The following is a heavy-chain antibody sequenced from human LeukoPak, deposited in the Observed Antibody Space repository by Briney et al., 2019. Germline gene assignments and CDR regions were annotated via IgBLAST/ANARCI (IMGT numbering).Heavy chain of an antibody. Sequence: SETLSLTCAVYGGSFSGYYWSWIHQPPGKGLEWIGEINHSGSTNYNPSLKSRVTISVDTSKNQFSLKLSSVTAADTAVYYCARGGKSGYSYGPLARSLDYWGQGTLVTVSS. CDR3: ARGGKSGYSYGPLARSLDY. CDR1: GGSFSGYY. J-gene: IGHJ4*02. CDR2: INHSGST. V-gene: IGHV4-34*01. D-gene: IGHD5-18*01.